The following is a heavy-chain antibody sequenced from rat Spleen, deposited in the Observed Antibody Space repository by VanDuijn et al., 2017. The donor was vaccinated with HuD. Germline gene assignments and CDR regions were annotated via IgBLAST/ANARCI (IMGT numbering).Heavy chain of an antibody. CDR2: ISSDGGRN. CDR3: ARHGYNSYCDY. D-gene: IGHD1-9*01. Sequence: EVQLVESGGGLVQPGRSLKLSCAASGFTFSDYGVAWVRQAPTKGLEWVATISSDGGRNFYRDSVKGRFTIARDNAKSSLYLQMDSLRSGDTATYYWARHGYNSYCDYWGQGVMVTVSS. CDR1: GFTFSDYG. J-gene: IGHJ2*01. V-gene: IGHV5-29*01.